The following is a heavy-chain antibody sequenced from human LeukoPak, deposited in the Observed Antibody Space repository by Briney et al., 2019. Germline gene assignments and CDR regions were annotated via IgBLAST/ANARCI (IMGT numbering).Heavy chain of an antibody. V-gene: IGHV3-30*02. CDR1: GFTFSTYG. CDR3: AKGAYGSESYWVDY. J-gene: IGHJ4*02. CDR2: VRYDGSKK. D-gene: IGHD3-10*01. Sequence: GGSLRLSCAASGFTFSTYGMHWVRQAPGKGLEWVAFVRYDGSKKYYTNSVKGRFTISRDNSKNTLYLQMNSLRAEDTAVYYCAKGAYGSESYWVDYWGQGTLVTVSS.